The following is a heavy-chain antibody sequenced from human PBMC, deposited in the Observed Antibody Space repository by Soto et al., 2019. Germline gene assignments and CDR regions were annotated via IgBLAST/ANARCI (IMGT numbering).Heavy chain of an antibody. Sequence: QGQLVQSGAEVKKPWASVTVSCKASGYNFMRYGFTWVRQSPGQGLEWMGWINVDNGETKYPQKIQGRVTMTTDTSTSTVYMELRSLTSDDTAVYYCARWISGGYSDWFDPWGHGTLVTVSS. CDR2: INVDNGET. V-gene: IGHV1-18*04. J-gene: IGHJ5*02. D-gene: IGHD1-26*01. CDR1: GYNFMRYG. CDR3: ARWISGGYSDWFDP.